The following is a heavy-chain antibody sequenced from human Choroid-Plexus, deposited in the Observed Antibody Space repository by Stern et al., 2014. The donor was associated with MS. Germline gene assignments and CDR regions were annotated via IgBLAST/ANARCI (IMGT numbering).Heavy chain of an antibody. Sequence: VQLVESGGGVAQPGRPLILSCAASGFTFSNFGMHWVRQAPGKGLEWVALISYDGSDKDYADSVKGRFTIFRDNSKNTLYMHMNSLRAEDTAVYYCAKDRQWSTYFFDYWGQGSLVTVSS. CDR1: GFTFSNFG. CDR3: AKDRQWSTYFFDY. V-gene: IGHV3-30*18. D-gene: IGHD2-15*01. CDR2: ISYDGSDK. J-gene: IGHJ4*02.